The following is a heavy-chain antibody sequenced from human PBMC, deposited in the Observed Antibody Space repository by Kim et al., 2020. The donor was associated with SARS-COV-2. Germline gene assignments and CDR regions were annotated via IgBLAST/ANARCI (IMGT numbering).Heavy chain of an antibody. CDR3: ARGRSIAVAGRRVNWFDP. CDR1: GFTFSSYA. CDR2: ISYDGSNK. Sequence: GGSLRLSCAASGFTFSSYAMHWARQAPGKGLEWVAVISYDGSNKYYADSVKGRFTISRDNSKNTLYLQMNSLRAEDTAVYYCARGRSIAVAGRRVNWFDPWGQGTLVTVSS. J-gene: IGHJ5*02. D-gene: IGHD6-19*01. V-gene: IGHV3-30-3*01.